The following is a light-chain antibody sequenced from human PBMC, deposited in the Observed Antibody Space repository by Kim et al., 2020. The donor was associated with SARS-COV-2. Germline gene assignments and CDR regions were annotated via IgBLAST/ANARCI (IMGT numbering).Light chain of an antibody. CDR2: DAS. Sequence: DIQMTQSPSSLSASVGDKVTITCRASQSIRIYLNWYQQKAGRAPKLLIYDASSLQSGVPSRFSGSGSGTDFTLTISSLQPEDFATYYCQQSYGNPRTFGQGTKVEIK. J-gene: IGKJ1*01. V-gene: IGKV1-39*01. CDR1: QSIRIY. CDR3: QQSYGNPRT.